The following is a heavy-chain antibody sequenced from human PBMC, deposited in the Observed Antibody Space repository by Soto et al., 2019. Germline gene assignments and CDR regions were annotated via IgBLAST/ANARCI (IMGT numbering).Heavy chain of an antibody. CDR3: ARAQHGARIAARPGWFDP. Sequence: SETLSLTCTVSGGSISSYYWSWIRQPPGKGLEWIGYIYYSGSTNYNPSLKSRVTISVDTSKNQFSLKLSSVTAADTAVFYFARAQHGARIAARPGWFDPWGQGTLVTVSS. CDR1: GGSISSYY. D-gene: IGHD6-6*01. J-gene: IGHJ5*02. CDR2: IYYSGST. V-gene: IGHV4-59*01.